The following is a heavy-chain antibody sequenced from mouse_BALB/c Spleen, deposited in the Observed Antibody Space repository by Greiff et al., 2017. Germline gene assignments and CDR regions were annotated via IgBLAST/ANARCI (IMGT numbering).Heavy chain of an antibody. V-gene: IGHV7-3*02. CDR2: IRNKANGYTT. CDR3: ARDTMNTTYAMDY. J-gene: IGHJ4*01. D-gene: IGHD2-4*01. Sequence: EVQLQESGGGLVQPGGSLRLSCATSGFTFTDYYMSWVRQPPGKALEWLGFIRNKANGYTTEYSASVKGRFTISRDNSQSILYLQMNTLRAEDSATYYCARDTMNTTYAMDYWGQGTSVTVSS. CDR1: GFTFTDYY.